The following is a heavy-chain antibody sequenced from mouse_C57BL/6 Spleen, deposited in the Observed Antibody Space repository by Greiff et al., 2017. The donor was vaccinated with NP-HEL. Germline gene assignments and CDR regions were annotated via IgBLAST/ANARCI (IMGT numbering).Heavy chain of an antibody. CDR2: ISDGGSYT. Sequence: EVMLVESGGGLVKPGGSLKLSCAASGFTFSSYAMSWVRQTPEKRLEWVATISDGGSYTYYPDNVKGRFTISRDNAKNNLYLQMSHLKSEDTAMYYCARGYYGSSYRFDYWGQGTTLTVSS. V-gene: IGHV5-4*03. J-gene: IGHJ2*01. CDR3: ARGYYGSSYRFDY. CDR1: GFTFSSYA. D-gene: IGHD1-1*01.